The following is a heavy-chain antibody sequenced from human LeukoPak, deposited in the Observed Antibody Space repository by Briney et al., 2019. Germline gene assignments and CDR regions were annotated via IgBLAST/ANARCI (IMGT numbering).Heavy chain of an antibody. CDR1: GGSFSGYY. Sequence: SETLSLTCAVYGGSFSGYYWSWIRQPPGKGLEWIGSIYYSGYTYYNPSVESRVTISVDTSKNQFSLKLSSVTAADTAVYYCARASRGRITMVRGVRFFPEPPDYWGQGTLVTVSS. D-gene: IGHD3-10*01. CDR2: IYYSGYT. V-gene: IGHV4-34*01. CDR3: ARASRGRITMVRGVRFFPEPPDY. J-gene: IGHJ4*02.